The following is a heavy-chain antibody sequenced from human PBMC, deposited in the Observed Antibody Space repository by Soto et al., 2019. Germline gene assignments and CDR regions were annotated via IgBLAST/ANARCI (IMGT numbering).Heavy chain of an antibody. Sequence: QVQLVESGGGVVQPGRSLRLSCAASGFTFSSYAMHWVRQAPGKGLEWVAVISYDGSNKYYADSVKGRFTISRDNSKNTLYLQMNRLRAEATAVYYCARDWEMATIRGTLRYWGQGTLVTVSS. J-gene: IGHJ4*02. CDR3: ARDWEMATIRGTLRY. D-gene: IGHD5-12*01. CDR1: GFTFSSYA. V-gene: IGHV3-30-3*01. CDR2: ISYDGSNK.